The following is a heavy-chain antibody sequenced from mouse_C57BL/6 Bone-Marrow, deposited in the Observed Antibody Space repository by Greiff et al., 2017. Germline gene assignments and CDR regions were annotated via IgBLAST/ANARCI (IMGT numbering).Heavy chain of an antibody. CDR1: GYAFSSSW. V-gene: IGHV1-82*01. J-gene: IGHJ2*01. CDR3: ARSYYYGSSLY. Sequence: QVQLKESGPELVKPGASVKISCKASGYAFSSSWMNWVKQRPGKGLEWIGRIYPGDGDTNYNGKFKGKATLTADKSSSTAYMQLSSLTSEDSAVYFCARSYYYGSSLYWGQGTTLTVSS. D-gene: IGHD1-1*01. CDR2: IYPGDGDT.